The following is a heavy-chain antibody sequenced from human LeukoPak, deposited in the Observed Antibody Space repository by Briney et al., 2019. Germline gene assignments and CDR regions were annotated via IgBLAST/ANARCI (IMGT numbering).Heavy chain of an antibody. CDR2: MNPNSGNT. CDR1: GYTFTSYD. V-gene: IGHV1-8*01. D-gene: IGHD1-1*01. CDR3: ATDPTTAGTTRFDY. J-gene: IGHJ4*02. Sequence: ASVKVSCKASGYTFTSYDINWVRQAAGHGLEWMGWMNPNSGNTGYSQKFQGRVTMTRDTSINTAYMELSSLRSEDTALYYCATDPTTAGTTRFDYWGQGTLVTVSS.